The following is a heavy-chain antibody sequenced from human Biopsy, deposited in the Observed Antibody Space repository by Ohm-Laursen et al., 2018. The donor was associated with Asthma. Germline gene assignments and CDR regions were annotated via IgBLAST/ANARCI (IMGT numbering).Heavy chain of an antibody. V-gene: IGHV1-24*01. Sequence: VKVSCKISGYSLTDLPMHWVRQAPGQGLEWMGGHDHKEGGTVNARRFQGRVTMTEDTSTDTAYMELSSLSSDDTAVYYCASDFPKDYVRYNFQFWGQGTLVTVSS. D-gene: IGHD4-17*01. CDR3: ASDFPKDYVRYNFQF. J-gene: IGHJ4*02. CDR1: GYSLTDLP. CDR2: HDHKEGGT.